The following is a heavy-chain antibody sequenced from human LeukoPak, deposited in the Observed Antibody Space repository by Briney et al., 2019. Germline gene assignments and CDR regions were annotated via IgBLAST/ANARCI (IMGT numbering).Heavy chain of an antibody. V-gene: IGHV3-15*01. J-gene: IGHJ3*02. CDR3: TTRTWADGFDI. Sequence: AGSLRLSCAASGFTLRNAWMNWVRQAPGKGLEWLGRIKSKADGGTADYAAPVKGRITISRDDSKNTLYLQINSLRTDDTALYYCTTRTWADGFDIWGQGTMLTVSS. CDR2: IKSKADGGTA. D-gene: IGHD2-2*01. CDR1: GFTLRNAW.